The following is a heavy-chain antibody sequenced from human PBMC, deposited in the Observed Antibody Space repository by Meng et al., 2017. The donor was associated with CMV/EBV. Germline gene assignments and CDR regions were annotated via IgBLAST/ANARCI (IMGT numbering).Heavy chain of an antibody. CDR2: MNPNRGNT. CDR1: GYTFIYYD. J-gene: IGHJ6*02. V-gene: IGHV1-8*01. Sequence: ASVQVSCKASGYTFIYYDIIWVRQASGQGLEWVGWMNPNRGNTAYAQKFQGRVTMTRDTSTSIAYMELSSLRSGDTAVYYCARGQVQCSTINCHDYRFSGMDVWGQGTTVTVSS. D-gene: IGHD2/OR15-2a*01. CDR3: ARGQVQCSTINCHDYRFSGMDV.